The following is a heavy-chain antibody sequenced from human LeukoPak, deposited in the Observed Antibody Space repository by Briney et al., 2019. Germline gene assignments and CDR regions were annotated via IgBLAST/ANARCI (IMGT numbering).Heavy chain of an antibody. Sequence: GGSLRLSCAGSGFTFSSHWMNWVRQAPGKGLEWVASIKDDGSEKHFLDSVNGRFAISRDNAKNSLYLQMNSLRAEDTAVYYCAKDPSYYYDSSASPFDYWGQGTLVTVSS. CDR3: AKDPSYYYDSSASPFDY. J-gene: IGHJ4*02. D-gene: IGHD3-22*01. V-gene: IGHV3-7*05. CDR2: IKDDGSEK. CDR1: GFTFSSHW.